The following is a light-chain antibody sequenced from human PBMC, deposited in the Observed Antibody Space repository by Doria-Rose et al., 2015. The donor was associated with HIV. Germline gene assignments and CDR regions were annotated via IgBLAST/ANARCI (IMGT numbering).Light chain of an antibody. J-gene: IGKJ3*01. Sequence: TQSPESLGMSLGERATLNCKSNQSLLYTSKNYLAWYQQKTGQPPKLLIYWASTRQSGVPARFSGSGSGTDFTLTISSLEAEDVAVYYCQQYHDTPSFGPGTTVDIK. CDR3: QQYHDTPS. V-gene: IGKV4-1*01. CDR1: QSLLYTSKNY. CDR2: WAS.